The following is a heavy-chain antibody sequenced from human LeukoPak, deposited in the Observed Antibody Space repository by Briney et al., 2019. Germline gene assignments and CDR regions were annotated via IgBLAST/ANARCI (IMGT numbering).Heavy chain of an antibody. V-gene: IGHV1-46*01. Sequence: ASVKVSCKASGVTFSSYAIIWVRQAPGQGLEWMGLINPTGGSTGYAQKFQGRVTMTRDMSTSTDYMELSSLRSEDTAIYYCARDNSVGDNAWWFDPWGQGTLVTVSS. J-gene: IGHJ5*02. CDR3: ARDNSVGDNAWWFDP. D-gene: IGHD1-26*01. CDR1: GVTFSSYA. CDR2: INPTGGST.